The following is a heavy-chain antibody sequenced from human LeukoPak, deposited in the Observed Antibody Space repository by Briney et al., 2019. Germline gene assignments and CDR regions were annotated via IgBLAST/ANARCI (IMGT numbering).Heavy chain of an antibody. Sequence: GGSLRLSCATSGFTFTSHWMHWVRQAPGKGLVWVSRINNDGSDTIYADSVKGRFTISRDNSKNMLYLQMNSLRDEDSAVYYCARSLFWDILAPGAFDIWGQGTMVTVSS. CDR2: INNDGSDT. CDR3: ARSLFWDILAPGAFDI. D-gene: IGHD3-9*01. J-gene: IGHJ3*02. V-gene: IGHV3-74*01. CDR1: GFTFTSHW.